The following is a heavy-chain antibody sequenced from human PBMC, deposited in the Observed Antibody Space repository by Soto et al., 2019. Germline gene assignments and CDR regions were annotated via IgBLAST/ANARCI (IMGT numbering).Heavy chain of an antibody. CDR2: IIPILGIA. CDR1: GGTFSSYT. CDR3: AREVDIVVVVAATAFMDV. D-gene: IGHD2-15*01. J-gene: IGHJ6*03. Sequence: SVKVSCKASGGTFSSYTISWVRQAPGQGLEWMGRIIPILGIANYAQKFQGRVTITADKSTSTAYMELSSLRSEDTAVYYCAREVDIVVVVAATAFMDVWGKGTTVTVSS. V-gene: IGHV1-69*04.